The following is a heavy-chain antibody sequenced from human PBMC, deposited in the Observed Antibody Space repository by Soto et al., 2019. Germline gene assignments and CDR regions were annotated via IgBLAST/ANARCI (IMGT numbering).Heavy chain of an antibody. V-gene: IGHV4-34*01. D-gene: IGHD4-17*01. Sequence: SETLSLTCAVYGGSFSGYYWSWIRQPPGKGLEWIGEINHSGSTNYNPSLKSRVTISVDTSKNQFSLKLSSVTAADTAVYYCGTGVDYGDSSDVFAICGQGTMVTVSS. J-gene: IGHJ3*02. CDR3: GTGVDYGDSSDVFAI. CDR2: INHSGST. CDR1: GGSFSGYY.